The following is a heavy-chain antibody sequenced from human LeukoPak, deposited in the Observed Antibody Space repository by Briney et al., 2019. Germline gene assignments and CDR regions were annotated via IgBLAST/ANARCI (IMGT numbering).Heavy chain of an antibody. CDR3: AKDSSGWYRWAYFDY. J-gene: IGHJ4*02. V-gene: IGHV3-23*01. D-gene: IGHD6-19*01. CDR2: ISGSGGST. CDR1: GFTFSGYA. Sequence: GGSLRLSCAASGFTFSGYAMSWVRQAPGKGLEWVSAISGSGGSTYYADSVKGRFTISRDNSKNTLYLQMNSLRAEDTAVYYCAKDSSGWYRWAYFDYWGQGTLVTVSS.